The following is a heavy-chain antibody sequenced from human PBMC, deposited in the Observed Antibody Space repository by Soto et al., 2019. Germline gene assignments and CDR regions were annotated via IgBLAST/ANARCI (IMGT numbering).Heavy chain of an antibody. CDR2: ITGSGAGT. J-gene: IGHJ4*02. CDR3: AKDPNGDYVGAFDS. CDR1: GFTFSSYA. D-gene: IGHD4-17*01. Sequence: GGSLRLSCAASGFTFSSYAMTWVRQAQGKGLEYVSSITGSGAGTYYADSVKGRFTISRDNSKNTLYLQLSSLRAEDTAIYFCAKDPNGDYVGAFDSWGQGSLVTVSS. V-gene: IGHV3-23*01.